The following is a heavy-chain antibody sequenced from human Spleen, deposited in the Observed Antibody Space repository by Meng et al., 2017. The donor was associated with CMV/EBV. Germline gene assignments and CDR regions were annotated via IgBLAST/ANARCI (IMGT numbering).Heavy chain of an antibody. J-gene: IGHJ4*02. CDR3: ARQLIPATPLDF. V-gene: IGHV1-18*04. Sequence: CKSSGYSFNTSGISWVRQAPGQGLEWLAWIGAYKGNTNYAQKFQDRVTLTIETSTSTAYMELRSLRLDDTAVYYCARQLIPATPLDFWGQGTLVTVSS. D-gene: IGHD2-15*01. CDR2: IGAYKGNT. CDR1: GYSFNTSG.